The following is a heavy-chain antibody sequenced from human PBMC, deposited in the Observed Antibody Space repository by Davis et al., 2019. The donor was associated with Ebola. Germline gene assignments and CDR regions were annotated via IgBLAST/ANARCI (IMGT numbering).Heavy chain of an antibody. D-gene: IGHD3-10*01. J-gene: IGHJ4*02. CDR2: ISYHGNYI. CDR1: GFSFSIYG. Sequence: PGGSLRLSCAASGFSFSIYGMHWVRQAPGKGLEWVAGISYHGNYISYVDSVKGRFTISRDNFDNTLYLQMNNLRGDDTAVYYCAQEYCSNSGSYCTVFDHWGQGTLVTVSS. CDR3: AQEYCSNSGSYCTVFDH. V-gene: IGHV3-30*18.